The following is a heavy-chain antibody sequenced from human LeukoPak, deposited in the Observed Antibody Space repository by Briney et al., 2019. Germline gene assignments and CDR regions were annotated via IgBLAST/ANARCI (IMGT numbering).Heavy chain of an antibody. D-gene: IGHD5-18*01. CDR1: GFTFSSYY. CDR3: ARSRDNYGPPFDY. J-gene: IGHJ4*02. CDR2: ISSSSSYI. V-gene: IGHV3-21*01. Sequence: GSLRLSCAASGFTFSSYYMNWVRQAPGKGLEWVSSISSSSSYIYYADSVKGRFTISRDNAKNSLYLQMNRLRAEDTAVYYCARSRDNYGPPFDYWGQGTLVIVSS.